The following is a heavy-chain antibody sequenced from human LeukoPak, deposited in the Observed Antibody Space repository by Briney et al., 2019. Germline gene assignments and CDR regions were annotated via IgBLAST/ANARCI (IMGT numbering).Heavy chain of an antibody. Sequence: KPSETLSLTCSVSGASIRSYSWSWLRQPAGKGREWIGRIHTSASTEYNPSLKSRVTMSVDTSKNQFSLKLNSVTAADTAVYFCARDDNSEYSDDAFDIWGQGTLVTVSS. V-gene: IGHV4-4*07. CDR2: IHTSAST. CDR1: GASIRSYS. CDR3: ARDDNSEYSDDAFDI. J-gene: IGHJ3*02. D-gene: IGHD1-26*01.